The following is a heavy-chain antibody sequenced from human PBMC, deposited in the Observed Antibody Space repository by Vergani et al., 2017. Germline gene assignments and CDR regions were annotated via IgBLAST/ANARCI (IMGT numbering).Heavy chain of an antibody. CDR1: GFTLSNYD. CDR2: IQFDGSNQ. V-gene: IGHV3-30*02. CDR3: AKHFRGWSMNY. J-gene: IGHJ4*02. D-gene: IGHD3-3*01. Sequence: QVQLVESGGGVVQRGGSLRLSCATSGFTLSNYDMQWIRQGPGKGLEFVAFIQFDGSNQYYADSVKGRFTLSRDFSKNTLYLQMNSLSTDDTATYYCAKHFRGWSMNYWGQGTQVIVSS.